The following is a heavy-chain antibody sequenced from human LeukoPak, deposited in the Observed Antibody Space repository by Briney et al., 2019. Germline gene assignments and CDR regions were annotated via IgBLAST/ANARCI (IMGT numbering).Heavy chain of an antibody. CDR3: AKGPLEGY. CDR1: GFTFDDYA. CDR2: ISWNSGSI. Sequence: GRSLRLSCAASGFTFDDYAMHWVRQAPGKGLEWVSGISWNSGSIGYAVSVKGRFTISRDNAKNSLYLQMNSLRAEDTALYYCAKGPLEGYWGQGTLVTVSS. V-gene: IGHV3-9*01. J-gene: IGHJ4*02. D-gene: IGHD1-1*01.